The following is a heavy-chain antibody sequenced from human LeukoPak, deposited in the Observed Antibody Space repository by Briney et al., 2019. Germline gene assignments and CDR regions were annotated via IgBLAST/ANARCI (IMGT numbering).Heavy chain of an antibody. D-gene: IGHD1-14*01. V-gene: IGHV3-30*02. Sequence: GGSLRLSCAASGFTFSGYGMHWVRQAPGKGLEWVAFIRYDGSNKYYADSVKGRFTISRDNSKNTLYLQMNSLRAEDTAVYYCAKDTTPPKAGFDPWGQGTLVTVSS. CDR3: AKDTTPPKAGFDP. CDR2: IRYDGSNK. J-gene: IGHJ5*02. CDR1: GFTFSGYG.